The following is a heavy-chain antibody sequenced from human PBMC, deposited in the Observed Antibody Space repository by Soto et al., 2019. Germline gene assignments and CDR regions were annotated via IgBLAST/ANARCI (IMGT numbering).Heavy chain of an antibody. CDR2: ISAYNGNT. D-gene: IGHD3-22*01. J-gene: IGHJ4*02. Sequence: QVQLVQSGTEVKKPGASVKVSCKASGYIFTNYGVTWVLQAPGQGLEWMGWISAYNGNTNYAQKLQGRVAMTTDTSTSTAYMELMSLRFDDTAVYYCARADIVGFDYWGQGTLVTVSS. CDR1: GYIFTNYG. V-gene: IGHV1-18*01. CDR3: ARADIVGFDY.